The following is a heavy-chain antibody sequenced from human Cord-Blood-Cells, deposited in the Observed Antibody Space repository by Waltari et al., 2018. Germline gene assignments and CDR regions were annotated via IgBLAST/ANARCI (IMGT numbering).Heavy chain of an antibody. V-gene: IGHV4-59*01. CDR2: IYYSVST. D-gene: IGHD1-1*01. CDR1: GGSISSYY. J-gene: IGHJ4*02. Sequence: QVQLQESGPGLVKPSETLSLTCTVSGGSISSYYWSWIRQPPGKGLEWIGYIYYSVSTNSNPPLKIRVTLSVDTSKNQFALKLSSVTAADTAVYYCARAGTTYFDYWGQGTLVTVSS. CDR3: ARAGTTYFDY.